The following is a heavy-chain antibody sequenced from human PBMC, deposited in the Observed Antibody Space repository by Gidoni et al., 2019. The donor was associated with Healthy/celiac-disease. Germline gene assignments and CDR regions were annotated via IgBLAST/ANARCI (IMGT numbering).Heavy chain of an antibody. D-gene: IGHD3-22*01. V-gene: IGHV4-34*01. CDR2: INHSGST. CDR3: ARRYYDSSGSSP. Sequence: QVQLQQWGAGLLKPSETLSLTCAVYGGSFSGYYWSWIRQPPGKGLEWIGEINHSGSTNYNPSLKSRVTISVDTSKNQFSLKLSSVTAADTAVYYCARRYYDSSGSSPWGQGTLVTVSS. J-gene: IGHJ5*02. CDR1: GGSFSGYY.